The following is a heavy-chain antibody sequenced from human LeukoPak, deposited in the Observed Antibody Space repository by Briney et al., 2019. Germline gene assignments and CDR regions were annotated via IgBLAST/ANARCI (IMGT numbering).Heavy chain of an antibody. V-gene: IGHV5-51*01. CDR1: GYSFNNYW. CDR2: IYPGDFDT. CDR3: AGDPVVAVLYAGAFDI. J-gene: IGHJ3*02. D-gene: IGHD2-8*01. Sequence: GASLRISCKGSGYSFNNYWIGWVRQMPGRGLEWMGVIYPGDFDTKYGPSFKGQVTSSVDKSIRNAYLQWSSLKASDSAMYFCAGDPVVAVLYAGAFDIWGQGTVVSVSS.